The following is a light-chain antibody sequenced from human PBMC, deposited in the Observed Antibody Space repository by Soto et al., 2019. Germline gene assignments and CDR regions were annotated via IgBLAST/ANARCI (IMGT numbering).Light chain of an antibody. V-gene: IGKV3-15*01. CDR3: QQYNNWLIT. J-gene: IGKJ5*01. CDR1: QSVSSN. CDR2: GAS. Sequence: EIVMTQSPDTLSVSPGERATLSCRASQSVSSNLAWYQQKPGQAPRLLIYGASTRATGIPARFSGSGSGTDFTLTIRSLQSEDFAVYYCQQYNNWLITFGQGTRLEIK.